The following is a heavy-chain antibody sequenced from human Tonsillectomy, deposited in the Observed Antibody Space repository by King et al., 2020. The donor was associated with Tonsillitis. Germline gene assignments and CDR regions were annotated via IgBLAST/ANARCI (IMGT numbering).Heavy chain of an antibody. CDR3: ATSITMIVVVP. CDR1: GFTFSSYG. V-gene: IGHV3-30*03. CDR2: ISYDGSNK. Sequence: VQLVESGGGVVQPGRSLRLSCAASGFTFSSYGMHWVRQAPGKGLEWAAVISYDGSNKYYADSVKGRFTISRDNSKNTLYLQMNSLRAEDTAVYYCATSITMIVVVPWGQGTLVTVSS. D-gene: IGHD3-22*01. J-gene: IGHJ5*02.